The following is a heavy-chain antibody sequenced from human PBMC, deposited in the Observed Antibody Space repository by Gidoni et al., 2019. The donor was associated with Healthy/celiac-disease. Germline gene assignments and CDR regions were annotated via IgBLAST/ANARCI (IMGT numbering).Heavy chain of an antibody. CDR3: ARGSIAAAGGVDY. V-gene: IGHV4-34*01. CDR2: INHSGST. D-gene: IGHD6-13*01. J-gene: IGHJ4*02. Sequence: QVQLQQWGAGLFKPSETLSLTCAVYGGSFSGYYWSWIRQPPGKGLEWIGEINHSGSTNYNPSLKSRVTISVDTSKNQFSLKLSSVTAADTAVYYCARGSIAAAGGVDYWGQGTLVTVSS. CDR1: GGSFSGYY.